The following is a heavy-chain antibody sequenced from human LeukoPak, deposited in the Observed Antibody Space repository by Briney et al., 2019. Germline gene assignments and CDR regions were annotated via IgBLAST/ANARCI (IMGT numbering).Heavy chain of an antibody. CDR2: IIPILGIA. Sequence: SVKVSCKASGGTFSSYAISWVRQAPGQGLEWMGRIIPILGIANYAQKFQGRVTITADKSTSTAYMELSSLRSEDTAVYYCARDQRYNWNDLNWFDPWGQGTLVTVSS. D-gene: IGHD1-1*01. V-gene: IGHV1-69*04. CDR3: ARDQRYNWNDLNWFDP. CDR1: GGTFSSYA. J-gene: IGHJ5*02.